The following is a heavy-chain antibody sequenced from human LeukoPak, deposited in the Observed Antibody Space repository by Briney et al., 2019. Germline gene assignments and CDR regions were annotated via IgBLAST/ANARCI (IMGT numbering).Heavy chain of an antibody. Sequence: EPSETLSLTCTVSGYSISSGYYWGWIRQPPGKGLEWIGSIYHSGSTYYNPSLKSRVTISVDTSKNQFSLKLSSVTAADTAVYYCARGYSSGWYEGWFDPWGQGTLVTVSS. CDR2: IYHSGST. CDR3: ARGYSSGWYEGWFDP. CDR1: GYSISSGYY. D-gene: IGHD6-19*01. V-gene: IGHV4-38-2*02. J-gene: IGHJ5*02.